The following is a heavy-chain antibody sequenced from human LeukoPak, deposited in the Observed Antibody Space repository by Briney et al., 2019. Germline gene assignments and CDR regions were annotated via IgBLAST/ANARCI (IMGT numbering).Heavy chain of an antibody. Sequence: SETLSLTCTVSGGSISSYYWSWIRQPPGKGLEWLGYIYYSGSTNYNPSLKSRVTISVDTSKNQFSLKLTSVTAADTAVYYCARGVTMIVVVIHDWYFDLWGRGTLVTVSS. CDR3: ARGVTMIVVVIHDWYFDL. D-gene: IGHD3-22*01. V-gene: IGHV4-59*08. J-gene: IGHJ2*01. CDR1: GGSISSYY. CDR2: IYYSGST.